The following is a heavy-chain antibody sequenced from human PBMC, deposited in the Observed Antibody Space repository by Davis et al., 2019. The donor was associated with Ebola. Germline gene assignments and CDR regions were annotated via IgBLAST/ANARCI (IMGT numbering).Heavy chain of an antibody. CDR2: IYYSGST. Sequence: PGGSLRLSCTVSGGSISSYYWSWIRQPPGKGLEWIGYIYYSGSTNYNPSLKSRVTMSVDTSKNQFSLKLSSVTAADTAVYYCARGDRYFDYWGQGTLVTVSS. CDR3: ARGDRYFDY. J-gene: IGHJ4*02. D-gene: IGHD2-15*01. V-gene: IGHV4-59*12. CDR1: GGSISSYY.